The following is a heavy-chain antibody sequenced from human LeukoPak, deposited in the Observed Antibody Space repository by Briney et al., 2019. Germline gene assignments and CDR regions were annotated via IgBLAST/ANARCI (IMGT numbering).Heavy chain of an antibody. CDR2: IYYSGST. D-gene: IGHD1-26*01. Sequence: SETLSLTCTVSGGSISGYYWSWIRQPPGKGLEWIGYIYYSGSTNYNPSLKSRVTISVDTSKNQFSLKLSSVTAADTAVYFCARARGIVGATNHGMDVWGQGTTVTVSS. J-gene: IGHJ6*02. V-gene: IGHV4-59*01. CDR3: ARARGIVGATNHGMDV. CDR1: GGSISGYY.